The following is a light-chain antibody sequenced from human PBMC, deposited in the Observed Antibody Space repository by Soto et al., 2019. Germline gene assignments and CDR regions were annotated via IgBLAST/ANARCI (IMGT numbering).Light chain of an antibody. CDR1: SSNIGSNY. Sequence: QSVLTQPPSASGTPGQRVIISCSGSSSNIGSNYVSWYQQLPGTAPKLLICRNDQRPSGVPDRFSGSKSGTSASLAISGLRSEDEADYYCAAWDDSRRGHVVFGGGTKLTVL. CDR3: AAWDDSRRGHVV. CDR2: RND. J-gene: IGLJ2*01. V-gene: IGLV1-47*01.